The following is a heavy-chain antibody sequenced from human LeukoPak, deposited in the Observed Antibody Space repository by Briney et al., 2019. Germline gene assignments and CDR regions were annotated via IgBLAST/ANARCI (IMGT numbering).Heavy chain of an antibody. Sequence: SVKVSCKASGGTFSSYAISWVRQAPGQGLEWMGRIIPIFGTANYAQKFQGRVTITTDESTSTAYMELSSLRSEDTAVYYCARDLEGTFSYWYFDLWGRGTLVTVSS. D-gene: IGHD1-1*01. J-gene: IGHJ2*01. CDR3: ARDLEGTFSYWYFDL. V-gene: IGHV1-69*05. CDR2: IIPIFGTA. CDR1: GGTFSSYA.